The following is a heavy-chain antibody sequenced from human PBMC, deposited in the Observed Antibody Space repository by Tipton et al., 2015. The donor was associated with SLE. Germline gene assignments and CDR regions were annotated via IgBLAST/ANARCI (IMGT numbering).Heavy chain of an antibody. CDR1: GYTFTSYG. CDR2: ISAYNGNT. CDR3: AKEGRSIAARDAFDI. V-gene: IGHV1-18*01. D-gene: IGHD6-6*01. Sequence: QSGPEVKKPGASVKVSCKASGYTFTSYGISWVRQAPGQGLEWMGWISAYNGNTNYAQKLQGRVTMTTDTSTSTAYMELRSLRAEDTAVYYCAKEGRSIAARDAFDIWGQGTTVTVSS. J-gene: IGHJ3*02.